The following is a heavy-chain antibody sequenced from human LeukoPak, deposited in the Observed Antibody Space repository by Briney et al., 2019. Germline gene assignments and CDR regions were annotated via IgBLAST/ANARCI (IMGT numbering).Heavy chain of an antibody. D-gene: IGHD4-17*01. CDR1: GYTLTELS. V-gene: IGHV1-24*01. CDR2: FDPEDGET. Sequence: ASVKLSCKVSGYTLTELSMHWVRQAPGKGLEWMGGFDPEDGETIYAQKFQGRVTMTEDTSTDTAYMELSSLRSEDTAVYYCATWGLYGDYHEADAFDIWGQGTMVTVSS. CDR3: ATWGLYGDYHEADAFDI. J-gene: IGHJ3*02.